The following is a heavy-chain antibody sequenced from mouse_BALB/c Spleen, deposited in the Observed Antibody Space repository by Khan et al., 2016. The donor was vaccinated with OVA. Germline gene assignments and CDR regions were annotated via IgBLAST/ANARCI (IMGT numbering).Heavy chain of an antibody. CDR1: GYSFTTYY. D-gene: IGHD2-12*01. CDR3: TRHCYVAWFTY. V-gene: IGHV1S135*01. CDR2: VDPFSGGT. Sequence: IQLVQSGPELMKPGASVKISCKASGYSFTTYYLHWVMQSHGESLEWIGYVDPFSGGTTYNQKFKGKATLTVDKSSSTAYMHLSNLTSEDSAVYYCTRHCYVAWFTYWGQGTLVTVSA. J-gene: IGHJ3*01.